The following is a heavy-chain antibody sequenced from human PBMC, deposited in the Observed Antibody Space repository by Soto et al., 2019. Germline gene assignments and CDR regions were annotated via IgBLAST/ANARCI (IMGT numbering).Heavy chain of an antibody. CDR1: GGSFDDFY. V-gene: IGHV4-34*02. CDR2: ISHDGGT. Sequence: QVQLQQWGAGLLRPSETLSLTCAFYGGSFDDFYWSWVRQYPGKGLEWVGEISHDGGTNYSPSLASRVSISVDTSKNQFSLHLRSVTAADTGLYYCARGQLVWYGDLTPYHRDMDVWGQGTTVTVSS. CDR3: ARGQLVWYGDLTPYHRDMDV. D-gene: IGHD3-10*01. J-gene: IGHJ6*02.